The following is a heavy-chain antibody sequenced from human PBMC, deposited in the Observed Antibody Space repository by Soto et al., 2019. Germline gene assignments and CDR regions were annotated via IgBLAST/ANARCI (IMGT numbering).Heavy chain of an antibody. CDR3: ARGVVGYCSGGSCYLDY. D-gene: IGHD2-15*01. Sequence: QVQLQESGPGLVKPSETLSLTCTVSGGSVSSGSYYWSWIRQPPGKGLEWIGYIYYSGSTNYNHSLKSRATISVDTSKNQFSLKLSSVTAADTAVYYCARGVVGYCSGGSCYLDYWGQGTLVTVSS. J-gene: IGHJ4*02. V-gene: IGHV4-61*01. CDR1: GGSVSSGSYY. CDR2: IYYSGST.